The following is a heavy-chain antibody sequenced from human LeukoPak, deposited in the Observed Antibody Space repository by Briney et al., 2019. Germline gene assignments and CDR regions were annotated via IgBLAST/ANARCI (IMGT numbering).Heavy chain of an antibody. D-gene: IGHD3-3*01. CDR1: GGSISSYY. J-gene: IGHJ2*01. CDR2: IHYSGST. Sequence: SETLSLTCIVSGGSISSYYWSWIRQPPGKGLEWIGYIHYSGSTNYNPSLKSRVTISVDTSKNQFSLKLSSVTAADTAVYYCARAYYDFWSGYFNWYFDLWGRGTLVTVSS. V-gene: IGHV4-59*08. CDR3: ARAYYDFWSGYFNWYFDL.